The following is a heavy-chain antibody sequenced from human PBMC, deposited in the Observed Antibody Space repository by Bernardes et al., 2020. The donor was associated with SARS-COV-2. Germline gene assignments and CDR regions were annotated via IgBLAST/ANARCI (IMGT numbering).Heavy chain of an antibody. D-gene: IGHD2-2*02. CDR3: ARGVQAHCSTTSCYNEDGFDY. Sequence: SETLSLTCTASGGSIPSYYWRWIRQPPGKRLEWIGYFHNSGATKYNPSLKSRVTISGDTSKNQFPLNLTSITAADTALYYCARGVQAHCSTTSCYNEDGFDYWGQGTLVTVSS. CDR1: GGSIPSYY. V-gene: IGHV4-59*01. J-gene: IGHJ4*02. CDR2: FHNSGAT.